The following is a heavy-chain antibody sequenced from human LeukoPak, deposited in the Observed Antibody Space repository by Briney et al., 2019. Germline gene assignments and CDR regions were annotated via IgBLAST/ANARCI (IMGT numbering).Heavy chain of an antibody. Sequence: SVKVSCKASGGTFSSYAISWVRQAPGQGLEWMGGIIPTFGTANYAQKFQGRVTITADKSTSTAYMELSSLRSEDTAVYYCARDYWGPYYYYYYYMDVWGKGTTVTVSS. CDR3: ARDYWGPYYYYYYYMDV. CDR2: IIPTFGTA. D-gene: IGHD7-27*01. V-gene: IGHV1-69*06. CDR1: GGTFSSYA. J-gene: IGHJ6*03.